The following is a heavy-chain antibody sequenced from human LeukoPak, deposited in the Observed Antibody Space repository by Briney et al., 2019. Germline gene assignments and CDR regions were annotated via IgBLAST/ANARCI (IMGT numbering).Heavy chain of an antibody. J-gene: IGHJ4*02. CDR3: ATEGSVNYYYDISGYYNY. V-gene: IGHV3-21*01. D-gene: IGHD3-22*01. CDR2: ISSSSSYI. Sequence: PGGSLRLSCAASGFTFSSYSMNWVRQAPGKGLEWVSSISSSSSYIYYADSVKGRFTISRDNAKNSLYLQMNSLRVEDTAVYYCATEGSVNYYYDISGYYNYWGQGTLVTVSS. CDR1: GFTFSSYS.